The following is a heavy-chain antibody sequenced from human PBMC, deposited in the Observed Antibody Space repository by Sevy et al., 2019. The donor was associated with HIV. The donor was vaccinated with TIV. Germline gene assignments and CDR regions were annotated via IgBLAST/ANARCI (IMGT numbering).Heavy chain of an antibody. CDR2: IYYTGST. J-gene: IGHJ6*02. D-gene: IGHD3-3*01. Sequence: SETLSLTCTVSGGSISSSSYYWNWIRQPPGKGLEWIGSIYYTGSTYYKPSLKSRVTISKDTSKNQFSRKLTSVTAAETAVYYCARPEGLQLNYAMDVWGQGTTVTVSS. V-gene: IGHV4-39*01. CDR3: ARPEGLQLNYAMDV. CDR1: GGSISSSSYY.